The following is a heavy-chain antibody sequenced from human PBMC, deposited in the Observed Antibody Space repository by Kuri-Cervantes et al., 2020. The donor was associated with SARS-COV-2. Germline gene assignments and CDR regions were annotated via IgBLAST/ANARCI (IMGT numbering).Heavy chain of an antibody. CDR2: ISGSGGST. CDR1: GFTFSSYA. J-gene: IGHJ3*02. CDR3: AKVSVQLEFDAFDI. D-gene: IGHD5-18*01. Sequence: LSLTCAASGFTFSSYAMSWVRQAPGKGLEWVSAISGSGGSTYYADSVKGRFTISRDNSKNTLYLQMNSLRAEDTAVYYCAKVSVQLEFDAFDIWGQGTMVTVSS. V-gene: IGHV3-23*01.